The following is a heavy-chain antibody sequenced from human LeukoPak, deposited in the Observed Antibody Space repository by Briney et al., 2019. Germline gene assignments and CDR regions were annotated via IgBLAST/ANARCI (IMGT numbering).Heavy chain of an antibody. CDR1: GYTLTELS. CDR2: FDPEDGET. D-gene: IGHD4-17*01. Sequence: ASVKVSCKVSGYTLTELSMHWVRQAPGKGLEWMGGFDPEDGETIYAQKFQGGVTMTEDTSTDTAYMELSSLRSEDTAVYYCATASPAVTRRPDAFDIWGQGTMVTVSS. CDR3: ATASPAVTRRPDAFDI. V-gene: IGHV1-24*01. J-gene: IGHJ3*02.